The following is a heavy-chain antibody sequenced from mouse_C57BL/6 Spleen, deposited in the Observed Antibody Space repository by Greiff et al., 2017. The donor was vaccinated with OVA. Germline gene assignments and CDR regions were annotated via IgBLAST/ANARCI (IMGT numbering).Heavy chain of an antibody. CDR1: GYTFTSYW. D-gene: IGHD1-1*01. Sequence: QVQLQQPGAELVKPGASVKLSCKASGYTFTSYWMHWVKQRPGQGLEWIGMIHPNSGSTNYNEKFKSKATLTVDKSSSTAYMQLSSLTSEDSAVYYCARDSTVVAGDYFDYWGQGTTLTVSS. CDR3: ARDSTVVAGDYFDY. CDR2: IHPNSGST. J-gene: IGHJ2*01. V-gene: IGHV1-64*01.